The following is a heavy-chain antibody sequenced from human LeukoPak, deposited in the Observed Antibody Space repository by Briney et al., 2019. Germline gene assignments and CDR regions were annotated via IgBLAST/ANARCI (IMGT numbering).Heavy chain of an antibody. CDR3: HSDYYGDYEGVDAFDI. V-gene: IGHV3-23*01. J-gene: IGHJ3*02. D-gene: IGHD4-17*01. CDR1: GFTFSSYA. Sequence: GGSLRLSCAASGFTFSSYAMSWVRQAPGKGLEWVSAISGSGGSTYYADSVKGRFTISRDNSKNTLYLQMNSLRAEDTAVYYCHSDYYGDYEGVDAFDIWGQGTMVTVSS. CDR2: ISGSGGST.